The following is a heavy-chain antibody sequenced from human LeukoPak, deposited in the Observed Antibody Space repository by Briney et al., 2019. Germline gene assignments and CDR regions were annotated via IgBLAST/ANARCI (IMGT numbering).Heavy chain of an antibody. D-gene: IGHD2-2*01. CDR2: ISAYNGNT. CDR3: ARDPHSVVPAARGGFDP. J-gene: IGHJ5*02. Sequence: ASVKVSCKASGYTFTSYGISWVRQAPGQGLEGMGGISAYNGNTNYAQKLQGRVTITTDTSTSTAYMELSSLRSEDTAVYYCARDPHSVVPAARGGFDPWGQGTLVPVSS. CDR1: GYTFTSYG. V-gene: IGHV1-18*01.